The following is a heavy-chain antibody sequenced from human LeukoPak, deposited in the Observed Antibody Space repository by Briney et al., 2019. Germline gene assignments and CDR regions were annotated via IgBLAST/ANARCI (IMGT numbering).Heavy chain of an antibody. J-gene: IGHJ5*02. CDR3: ARDREYYSGSGIYYRDQVLTNWFDP. Sequence: GGSLRLACAAADFSFITYSMRSVRQAPGKGREWVSTISGGVDATYYADSGNGRFTISRDNSKATLYLQMNSLRSADTAVYYCARDREYYSGSGIYYRDQVLTNWFDPWGQGTLVTVSS. CDR1: DFSFITYS. V-gene: IGHV3-23*01. D-gene: IGHD3-10*01. CDR2: ISGGVDAT.